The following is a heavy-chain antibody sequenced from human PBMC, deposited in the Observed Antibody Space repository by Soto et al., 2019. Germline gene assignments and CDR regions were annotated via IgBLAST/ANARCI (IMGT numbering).Heavy chain of an antibody. V-gene: IGHV4-30-4*01. J-gene: IGHJ5*02. Sequence: SETLSLTCTVSGGSINSGDYYWSWIRQPLGKGLEWIGYIYYYGGTYYNPSLRSRVTIEIDTSKNQLSLKLSSVTAADTAVYFCARDRVRGSRTYAGFDPWGQGTLVTVSS. CDR2: IYYYGGT. D-gene: IGHD3-10*01. CDR3: ARDRVRGSRTYAGFDP. CDR1: GGSINSGDYY.